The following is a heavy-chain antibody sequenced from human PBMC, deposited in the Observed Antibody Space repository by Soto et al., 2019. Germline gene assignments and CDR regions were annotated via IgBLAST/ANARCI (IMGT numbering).Heavy chain of an antibody. Sequence: QLVESGGGLVQPGGSLRLSCAASGFTFSNYNMNWVRQAPGKGLEWVSYVRSSDNIIYYADSVKGRFTVSRDKAKNSLYLQMNSLRAEDTAVYYCARGDDAAADFIYYYMDVWGIGTTVTVSS. CDR3: ARGDDAAADFIYYYMDV. J-gene: IGHJ6*03. CDR1: GFTFSNYN. D-gene: IGHD3-3*01. CDR2: VRSSDNII. V-gene: IGHV3-48*01.